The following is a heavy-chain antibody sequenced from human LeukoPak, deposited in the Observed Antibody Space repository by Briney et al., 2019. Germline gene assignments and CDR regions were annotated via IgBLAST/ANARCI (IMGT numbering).Heavy chain of an antibody. CDR2: IRYDGSNK. CDR1: GFTFSSYG. J-gene: IGHJ3*02. CDR3: AKGVTVGGPSGAFDI. Sequence: GGSLRLSCAASGFTFSSYGMHWVRQAPGKGLEWVAFIRYDGSNKYYADSVKGRFTISRDNSKNTLYLQMNSLRAEDTAVYYCAKGVTVGGPSGAFDIWGQGTMVTVSS. D-gene: IGHD1-26*01. V-gene: IGHV3-30*02.